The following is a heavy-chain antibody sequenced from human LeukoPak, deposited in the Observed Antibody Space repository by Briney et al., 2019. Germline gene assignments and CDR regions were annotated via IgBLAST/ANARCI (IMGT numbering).Heavy chain of an antibody. CDR2: IYYGGST. Sequence: SETLSLTRTVSGGSISSYYWSWIRQPPGKGLEWVGYIYYGGSTNYNPYLKSGVTISVDTSKNQFSLKLSSVTAADTAVYYCARGGAAVAARLHCYYYSMDVWGKGTTVTVSS. D-gene: IGHD6-6*01. J-gene: IGHJ6*03. CDR1: GGSISSYY. CDR3: ARGGAAVAARLHCYYYSMDV. V-gene: IGHV4-59*12.